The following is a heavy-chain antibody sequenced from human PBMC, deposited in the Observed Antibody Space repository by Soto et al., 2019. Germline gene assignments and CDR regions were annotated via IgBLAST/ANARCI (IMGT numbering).Heavy chain of an antibody. CDR3: ARGGYVYYYGMDV. J-gene: IGHJ6*02. CDR2: ISYDGSNK. Sequence: QVQLVKSGGGVVQPGRSLRLSCAASGFTFSSYAMHWVRQAPGKGLEWVAVISYDGSNKYYADSVKGRFTISRDNSKNTLYLQMNSLRAEDTAVYYCARGGYVYYYGMDVWGQGTTVTVSS. D-gene: IGHD1-1*01. CDR1: GFTFSSYA. V-gene: IGHV3-30-3*01.